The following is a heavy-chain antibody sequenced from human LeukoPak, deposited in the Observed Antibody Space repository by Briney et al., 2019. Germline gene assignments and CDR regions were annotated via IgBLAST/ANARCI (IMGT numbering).Heavy chain of an antibody. CDR3: ARSADRSGYFREITLYYFDH. CDR2: ISNRGSTI. V-gene: IGHV3-11*01. J-gene: IGHJ4*02. D-gene: IGHD3-22*01. CDR1: GFTFSDFY. Sequence: PGGSLRLSCAASGFTFSDFYMTWIRQAPGKGLEWASYISNRGSTIYYADSVRGRFTISRDNAKNSLYLQMNSLRAEDTAVYYCARSADRSGYFREITLYYFDHWGQGTLVTVSS.